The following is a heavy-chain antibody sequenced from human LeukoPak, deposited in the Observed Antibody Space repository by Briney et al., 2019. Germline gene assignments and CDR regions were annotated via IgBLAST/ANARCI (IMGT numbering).Heavy chain of an antibody. Sequence: GGSLRLSCAASGFSFSAYWMTWVRQAPGTGLEWVANINPAGSETYYVDPVKGRFSISRDNAKNLVYLQMNSLRAEDTAVYYCARFGYVAAVDVWGQGTPVTVSS. V-gene: IGHV3-7*01. CDR2: INPAGSET. CDR3: ARFGYVAAVDV. J-gene: IGHJ4*02. D-gene: IGHD2-15*01. CDR1: GFSFSAYW.